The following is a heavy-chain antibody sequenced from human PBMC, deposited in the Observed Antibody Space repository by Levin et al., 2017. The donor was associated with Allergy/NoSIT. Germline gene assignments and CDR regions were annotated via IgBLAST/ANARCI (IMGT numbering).Heavy chain of an antibody. CDR2: IRGSGGSI. CDR1: GFTFSKYA. Sequence: GESLKISCVASGFTFSKYAMNWVRQAPGKALEWVSVIRGSGGSIHYADSVKGRFSISRDNSNKTLYLQMNSLRVEDTAVYYCARPKYYFDTSGYSGVDSWGQGTLVTVSS. D-gene: IGHD3-22*01. V-gene: IGHV3-23*01. CDR3: ARPKYYFDTSGYSGVDS. J-gene: IGHJ4*02.